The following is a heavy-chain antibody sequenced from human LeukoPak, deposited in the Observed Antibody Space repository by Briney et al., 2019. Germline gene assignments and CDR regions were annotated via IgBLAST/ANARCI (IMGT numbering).Heavy chain of an antibody. V-gene: IGHV4-59*01. Sequence: SETLSLTCTVSGGSISSYYWSWIRQPPGKGLEWIGYIYYSGSTNYNPSLKGRVTISVDTSKNQFSLKLSSVTAADTAVYYCASTRVKSRYFDYWAQVPLVTVSS. D-gene: IGHD4-11*01. CDR3: ASTRVKSRYFDY. J-gene: IGHJ4*02. CDR2: IYYSGST. CDR1: GGSISSYY.